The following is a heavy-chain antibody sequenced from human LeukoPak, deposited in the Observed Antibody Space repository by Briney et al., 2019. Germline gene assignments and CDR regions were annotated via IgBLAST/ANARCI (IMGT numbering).Heavy chain of an antibody. D-gene: IGHD6-19*01. V-gene: IGHV3-21*01. CDR2: ISSSSSYI. J-gene: IGHJ4*02. CDR3: ARGAVAGINDINFDY. Sequence: GGSLRLSCAASGFTFSSYSMNWVRQAPGEGLEWVSSISSSSSYIYYADSVKGRFTISRDNAKNSLYLQMNSLRAEDTAVYYCARGAVAGINDINFDYWGQGTLVTVSS. CDR1: GFTFSSYS.